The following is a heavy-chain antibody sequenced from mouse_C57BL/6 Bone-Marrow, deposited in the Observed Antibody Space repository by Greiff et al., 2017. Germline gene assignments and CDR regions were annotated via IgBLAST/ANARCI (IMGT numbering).Heavy chain of an antibody. J-gene: IGHJ2*01. CDR1: GFTFSSYA. Sequence: EVQLVESGGGLVKPGGSLKLSCAASGFTFSSYAMSWVRQTPDKRLEWVATISDGGSYTYYPDNVKGRFTISRDNAKNNLYLQMSHLKSEDTAMYYCARHPANYFDYWGRGTTLTVSS. V-gene: IGHV5-4*01. CDR2: ISDGGSYT. CDR3: ARHPANYFDY.